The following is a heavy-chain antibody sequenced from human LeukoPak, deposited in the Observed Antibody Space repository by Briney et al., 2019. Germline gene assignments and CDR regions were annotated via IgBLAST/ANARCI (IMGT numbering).Heavy chain of an antibody. Sequence: GGSLRLSCAASGFIFSNYDMHWVRQATGKGLEWVSAIGTAGDTYYPGSVKGRFTISRENAKNSLYLQMNSRRAGDTAVYFCARGNILTGYDYWGQGTLVTVSS. CDR2: IGTAGDT. V-gene: IGHV3-13*01. CDR1: GFIFSNYD. D-gene: IGHD3-9*01. J-gene: IGHJ4*02. CDR3: ARGNILTGYDY.